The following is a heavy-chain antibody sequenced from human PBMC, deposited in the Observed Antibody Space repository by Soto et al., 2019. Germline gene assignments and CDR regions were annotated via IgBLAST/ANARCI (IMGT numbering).Heavy chain of an antibody. CDR3: ASLVCSGGSCYSPYYCYMDV. CDR1: GGSISSSSYY. J-gene: IGHJ6*03. Sequence: PSETLSLTCTVSGGSISSSSYYWGWIRQPPGKGLEWIGSIYYSGSTYYNPSLKSRVTISVDTSKNQFSLKLSSVTTADTAVYYCASLVCSGGSCYSPYYCYMDVWGKGTTVTVSS. CDR2: IYYSGST. D-gene: IGHD2-15*01. V-gene: IGHV4-39*01.